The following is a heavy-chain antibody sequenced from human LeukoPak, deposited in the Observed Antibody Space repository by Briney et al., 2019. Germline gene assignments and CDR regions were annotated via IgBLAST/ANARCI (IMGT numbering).Heavy chain of an antibody. Sequence: GGSLRLSCAASGFTFDDYAMYWVRQAPGKGLEWVSLISGDGGSTYYADSVKGRFTISRDNSKNSLYLQMNSLRTEDTALYYCAKDITSSWYIASGAFDIWGQGTMVTVSS. CDR2: ISGDGGST. D-gene: IGHD6-13*01. J-gene: IGHJ3*02. CDR3: AKDITSSWYIASGAFDI. V-gene: IGHV3-43*02. CDR1: GFTFDDYA.